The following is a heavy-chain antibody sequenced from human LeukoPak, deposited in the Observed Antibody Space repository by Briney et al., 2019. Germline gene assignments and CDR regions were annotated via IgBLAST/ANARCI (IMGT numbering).Heavy chain of an antibody. J-gene: IGHJ2*01. D-gene: IGHD3-22*01. CDR1: GFTVSSNY. CDR2: IYSGGST. V-gene: IGHV3-53*04. Sequence: PRGSLRLSCAASGFTVSSNYMSWVRQAPGKGLEWVSVIYSGGSTYYADAVKGRFTISRHNSKNTLYLQMNSLRAEDTAVYYCARWYYYDSTPPHWYFDLWGRGTLVTVSS. CDR3: ARWYYYDSTPPHWYFDL.